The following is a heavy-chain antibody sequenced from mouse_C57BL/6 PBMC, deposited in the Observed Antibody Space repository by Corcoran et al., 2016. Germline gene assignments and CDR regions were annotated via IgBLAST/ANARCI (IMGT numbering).Heavy chain of an antibody. CDR1: GYAFSSYC. J-gene: IGHJ2*01. CDR2: IYPGDGET. CDR3: AGPPYI. Sequence: QVQLQQSGAELVKPGASVKISCKASGYAFSSYCMNWVKQGPGKGREWIGQIYPGDGETNYNGKFKGKATLTADKSSSTAYMQLSSLTSEDSAVYFCAGPPYIWGQGTTLTVSS. V-gene: IGHV1-80*01. D-gene: IGHD1-3*01.